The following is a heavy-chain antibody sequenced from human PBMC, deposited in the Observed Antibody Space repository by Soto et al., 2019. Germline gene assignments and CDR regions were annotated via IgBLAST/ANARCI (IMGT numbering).Heavy chain of an antibody. V-gene: IGHV1-69*06. CDR2: IIPIFGTA. CDR1: GGTFSSYA. J-gene: IGHJ6*02. D-gene: IGHD1-26*01. Sequence: QVQLVQSGAEVKKPGSSVKVSCKASGGTFSSYAISWVRQAPGQGLEWMGGIIPIFGTANYAQKFQGRVTITADKSTSTAYMELSSLSSEDTAEYYCAGRGLVGAYYYYYGMDVWGQGTTVTVSS. CDR3: AGRGLVGAYYYYYGMDV.